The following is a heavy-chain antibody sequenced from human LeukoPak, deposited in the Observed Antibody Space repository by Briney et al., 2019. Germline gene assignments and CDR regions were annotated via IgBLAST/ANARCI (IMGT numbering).Heavy chain of an antibody. CDR3: ARDFLFGEGYNWFDP. D-gene: IGHD3-10*01. CDR1: GYTFTGYY. CDR2: INPNSGGT. Sequence: GASVKVSCKASGYTFTGYYMHWVRQAPGQGLEWMGWINPNSGGTNYAQKFQGRVTMTRDTSISTAYMELSRLRSDDTAVYYCARDFLFGEGYNWFDPWGQGTLVTVSS. V-gene: IGHV1-2*02. J-gene: IGHJ5*02.